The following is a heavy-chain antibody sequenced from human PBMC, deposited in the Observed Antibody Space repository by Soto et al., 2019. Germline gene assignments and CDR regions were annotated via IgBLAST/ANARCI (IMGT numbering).Heavy chain of an antibody. CDR1: GGSFSGYY. Sequence: PAETLSLTCSVYGGSFSGYYWSWIRQPPGKGLEWIGEINHSGSTNYNPSLKSRVTISVDTSKNQFSLKLSSVTAADTAVYYCARAAGDIVVVVAEPDAFDIWGQGTMVTVSS. CDR2: INHSGST. CDR3: ARAAGDIVVVVAEPDAFDI. J-gene: IGHJ3*02. D-gene: IGHD2-15*01. V-gene: IGHV4-34*01.